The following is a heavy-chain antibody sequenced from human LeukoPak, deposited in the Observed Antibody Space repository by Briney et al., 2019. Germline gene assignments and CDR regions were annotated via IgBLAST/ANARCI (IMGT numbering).Heavy chain of an antibody. CDR3: PRFGGLDNYFDY. J-gene: IGHJ4*02. D-gene: IGHD2-15*01. CDR2: IYHSGST. CDR1: GGSISSSNW. Sequence: SGTLSLTCDVSGGSISSSNWGSWVGQPPGKGLEGIGGIYHSGSTNDNLYLKSRVTISVDKSKNQFCVNLSSVTSADTAVYYCPRFGGLDNYFDYWGQGTLVTVSS. V-gene: IGHV4-4*02.